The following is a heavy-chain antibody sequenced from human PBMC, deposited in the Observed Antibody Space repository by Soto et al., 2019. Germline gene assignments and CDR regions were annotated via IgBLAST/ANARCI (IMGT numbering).Heavy chain of an antibody. J-gene: IGHJ6*03. CDR2: TYYRSKWYN. D-gene: IGHD1-1*01. CDR1: GDSVSSNSAA. CDR3: ARDRVAGTTEYYYYYMDV. Sequence: SQTLSLTCAISGDSVSSNSAAWNWIRQSPSRGLEWLGRTYYRSKWYNDYAVSVKSRITINPDTSKNQFSLQLNSVTPEDTAVYYCARDRVAGTTEYYYYYMDVWGKGTTVTVSS. V-gene: IGHV6-1*01.